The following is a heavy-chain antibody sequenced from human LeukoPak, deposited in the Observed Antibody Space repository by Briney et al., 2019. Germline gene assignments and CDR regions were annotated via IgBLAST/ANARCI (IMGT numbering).Heavy chain of an antibody. J-gene: IGHJ4*02. Sequence: LPGGSLRLSCAASGFTFSSYAMSWVRQAPGKGLEWVSAISGSGGSTYYADSVKGRFTISRDNSKNTLYLQMNSLRAEDTAVYYCAKVAPPPYIAARSRGRSEPDYWGQGTLVTVSS. CDR2: ISGSGGST. CDR3: AKVAPPPYIAARSRGRSEPDY. CDR1: GFTFSSYA. V-gene: IGHV3-23*01. D-gene: IGHD6-6*01.